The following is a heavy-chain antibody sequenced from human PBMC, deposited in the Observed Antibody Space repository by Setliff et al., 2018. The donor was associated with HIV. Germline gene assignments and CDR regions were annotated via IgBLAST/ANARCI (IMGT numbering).Heavy chain of an antibody. CDR2: IIPIFKSA. J-gene: IGHJ3*01. V-gene: IGHV1-69*05. Sequence: GASVKVSCKVSGDTFNNYGLNWVRQAPGQGLEWMGGIIPIFKSADYAQKFQGRVTITTDESTSTAYMDLSSLKSEDTAIYYCARTSGDAYNYEGAFDVWGRGTLVTVSS. CDR3: ARTSGDAYNYEGAFDV. D-gene: IGHD5-12*01. CDR1: GDTFNNYG.